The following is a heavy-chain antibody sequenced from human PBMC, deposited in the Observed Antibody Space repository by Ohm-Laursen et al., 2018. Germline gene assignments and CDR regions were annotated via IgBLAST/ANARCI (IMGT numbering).Heavy chain of an antibody. CDR1: GYSFSGYW. CDR3: VSLRKYSSAWCEIDS. V-gene: IGHV5-51*01. D-gene: IGHD6-19*01. CDR2: IYTDDSDT. J-gene: IGHJ4*02. Sequence: ESLRISCKGSGYSFSGYWIGWVRQMPGKGLEWMGIIYTDDSDTRYSPSFQGQVTISADKSINTAYLQWSSLKASDTAMYYCVSLRKYSSAWCEIDSWGQGTLVTVSS.